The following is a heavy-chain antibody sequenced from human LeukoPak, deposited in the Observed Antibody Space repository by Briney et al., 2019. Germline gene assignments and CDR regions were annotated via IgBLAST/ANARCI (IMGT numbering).Heavy chain of an antibody. CDR3: ARAYACGGDCYPFRIGWFDP. Sequence: GGSLRLSCAASGFTFDDYAMHWVRQAPGKGLEWVSGISWNSGSIGYADSVKGRFTISRDNAKNSLYLQMNSLRAEDTAVYYCARAYACGGDCYPFRIGWFDPWGQGTLVTVSS. V-gene: IGHV3-9*01. CDR2: ISWNSGSI. CDR1: GFTFDDYA. D-gene: IGHD2-21*02. J-gene: IGHJ5*02.